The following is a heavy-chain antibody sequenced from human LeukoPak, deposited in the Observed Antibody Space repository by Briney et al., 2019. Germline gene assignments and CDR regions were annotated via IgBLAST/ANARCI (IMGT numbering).Heavy chain of an antibody. CDR1: GGSFSGYF. Sequence: SETLSLTCALYGGSFSGYFWSWIRQPPGKGLEWLGEINHSGSTKYNPSLTSRASISVDTSKNQFSLRLTSVTAADTAVYYCARQRVAADGVGILDYWGLGALVTVSS. CDR3: ARQRVAADGVGILDY. D-gene: IGHD1-26*01. CDR2: INHSGST. V-gene: IGHV4-34*01. J-gene: IGHJ4*02.